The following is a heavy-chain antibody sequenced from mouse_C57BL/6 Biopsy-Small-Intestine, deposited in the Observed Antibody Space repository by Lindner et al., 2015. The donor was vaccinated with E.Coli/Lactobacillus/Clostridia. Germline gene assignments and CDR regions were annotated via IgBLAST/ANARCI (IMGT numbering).Heavy chain of an antibody. CDR2: IDPEDDET. CDR1: GFNIKDYY. Sequence: VQLQESGAELVKPGASVKLSCTVSGFNIKDYYFHWVKQRTEQGLEWIGRIDPEDDETKYAPKFQGKATLTADTSSNTVYLQLSSLTLEDTAVYYCAPKFSYWGQGTLVTVSA. J-gene: IGHJ3*01. V-gene: IGHV14-2*01. CDR3: APKFSY.